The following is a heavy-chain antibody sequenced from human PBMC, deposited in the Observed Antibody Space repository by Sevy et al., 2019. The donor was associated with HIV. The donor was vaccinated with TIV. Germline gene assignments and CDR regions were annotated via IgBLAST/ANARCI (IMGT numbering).Heavy chain of an antibody. D-gene: IGHD3-22*01. CDR1: GKTLTQLA. CDR2: FDPEDDER. Sequence: ASVKVSCKVSGKTLTQLAMHWVRQAPGKGLEWMGTFDPEDDERIYAQKFQGRVTMTEDRSTDTAYMELRILRSDETAVYYCATTKDYYDSSGSPFDYWGQGTLVTVS. V-gene: IGHV1-24*01. J-gene: IGHJ4*02. CDR3: ATTKDYYDSSGSPFDY.